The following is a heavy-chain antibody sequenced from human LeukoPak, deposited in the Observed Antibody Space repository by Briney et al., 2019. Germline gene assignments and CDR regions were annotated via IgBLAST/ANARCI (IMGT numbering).Heavy chain of an antibody. V-gene: IGHV3-23*01. J-gene: IGHJ4*02. CDR3: ARDPAGGFLEWFPYCFGF. Sequence: GGSLRLSCAASGFTFSSYAMSWVRQAPGKGLEWVSAISGSGGSAYYADSVKGRFTISRDNSKNSLYLQMDSLRDEDTAVYYCARDPAGGFLEWFPYCFGFWGQGTLVTVSS. D-gene: IGHD3-3*01. CDR2: ISGSGGSA. CDR1: GFTFSSYA.